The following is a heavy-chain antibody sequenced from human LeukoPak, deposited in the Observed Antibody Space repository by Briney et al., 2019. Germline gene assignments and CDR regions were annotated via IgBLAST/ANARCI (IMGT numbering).Heavy chain of an antibody. D-gene: IGHD1-26*01. V-gene: IGHV4-59*01. CDR1: GGSISSYL. J-gene: IGHJ4*02. Sequence: SETLSLTCTVSGGSISSYLWSWIRQPPGKGLEWIGYIYYSGSTNYNPSLKRRVTILVGTCKNQFSLKVSSVTGADTAVYYCARGQYSGSCFDNGGEGSLVSVS. CDR2: IYYSGST. CDR3: ARGQYSGSCFDN.